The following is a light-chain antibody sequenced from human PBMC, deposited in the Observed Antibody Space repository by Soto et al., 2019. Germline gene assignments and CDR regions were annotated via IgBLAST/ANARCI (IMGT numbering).Light chain of an antibody. V-gene: IGKV3-20*01. CDR3: QQFGSSPLWT. CDR2: GAS. Sequence: ENVLTQSPHTLSSSPGERATLSCRASQSVSSRDLAWYQQKPGQAPRLLIYGASSRATGIPDRFSGSGSGTDFTLTISRLEPEDFAVYYCQQFGSSPLWTFGQGTKVDIK. J-gene: IGKJ1*01. CDR1: QSVSSRD.